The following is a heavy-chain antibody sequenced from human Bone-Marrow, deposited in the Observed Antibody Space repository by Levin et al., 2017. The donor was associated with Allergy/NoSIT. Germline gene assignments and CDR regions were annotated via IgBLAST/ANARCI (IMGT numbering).Heavy chain of an antibody. CDR1: GFPFSRYA. CDR2: ISYDGSNQ. CDR3: ARGHSSSWYSGLGVAEY. D-gene: IGHD6-13*01. J-gene: IGHJ4*02. V-gene: IGHV3-30-3*01. Sequence: GGSLRLSCAASGFPFSRYAMHWVRQALGKGLEWVAVISYDGSNQYYADSVKGRFTISRDDSKNTLYLQVNNLRAEDTAVYYCARGHSSSWYSGLGVAEYWGQGTLVTVSS.